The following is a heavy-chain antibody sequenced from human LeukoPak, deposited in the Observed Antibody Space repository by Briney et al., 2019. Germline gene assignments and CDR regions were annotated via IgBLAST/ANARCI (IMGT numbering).Heavy chain of an antibody. Sequence: PSETLSLTCAVYVGSFNDNYWTWLRQPPGKGLEWIGEINHSGSTNYNPSLRGQVAMSVDLSKNQFSLNLTSVTAADTAVYYCARGRRKFCTGSHCYYYYYYMDVWGTGTPVTVSS. CDR1: VGSFNDNY. J-gene: IGHJ6*03. CDR3: ARGRRKFCTGSHCYYYYYYMDV. V-gene: IGHV4-34*01. D-gene: IGHD2-8*02. CDR2: INHSGST.